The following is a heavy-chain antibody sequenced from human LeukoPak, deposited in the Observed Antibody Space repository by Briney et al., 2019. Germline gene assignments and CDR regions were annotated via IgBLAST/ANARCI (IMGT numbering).Heavy chain of an antibody. J-gene: IGHJ4*02. CDR3: ASPTTVGLYYFDY. CDR1: GYTFTSYD. D-gene: IGHD4-11*01. V-gene: IGHV1-8*01. Sequence: ASVKVSCKASGYTFTSYDINWVRQATGQGLEWMGWMNPNSGNTGYAQKFQGRVTMTSNTSISTAYMELSSLRSEDTAVYYCASPTTVGLYYFDYWGQGTLVTVSS. CDR2: MNPNSGNT.